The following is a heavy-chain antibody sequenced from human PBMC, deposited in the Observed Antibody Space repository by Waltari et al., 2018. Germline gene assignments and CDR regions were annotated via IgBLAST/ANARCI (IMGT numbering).Heavy chain of an antibody. D-gene: IGHD5-12*01. CDR1: GGTFSSYA. CDR3: AGRGSGYVRAYYFDY. V-gene: IGHV1-69*05. Sequence: QVQLVQSGAEVKKPGSSVKVSCKASGGTFSSYAISWVRQAPGQGLEWMGGIIPIFGTANYAQKFQGRVTITTDESTSTAYMELSSLRSEDTAVYYCAGRGSGYVRAYYFDYWGQGTLVTVSS. J-gene: IGHJ4*02. CDR2: IIPIFGTA.